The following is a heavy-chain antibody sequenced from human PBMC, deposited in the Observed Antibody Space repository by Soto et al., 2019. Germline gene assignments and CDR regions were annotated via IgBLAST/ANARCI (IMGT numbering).Heavy chain of an antibody. CDR2: IIPIFGTA. CDR3: ARDAPPKPLGPSWPGWWFGP. CDR1: GGTFSSYA. V-gene: IGHV1-69*13. D-gene: IGHD2-2*01. Sequence: SVKVSCKASGGTFSSYAISWVRQAPGQGLEWMGGIIPIFGTANYAQKFQGRVTITADESTSTAYMELSSLRSEDTAVYYCARDAPPKPLGPSWPGWWFGPCRKGNRVTLAS. J-gene: IGHJ5*02.